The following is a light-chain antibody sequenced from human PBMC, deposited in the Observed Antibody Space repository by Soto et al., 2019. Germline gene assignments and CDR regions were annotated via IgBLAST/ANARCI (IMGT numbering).Light chain of an antibody. CDR1: SSVIGGYKY. Sequence: QSALTQPASVSGSPGQSITISCTGTSSVIGGYKYVSWYQQHPGKVPKLLIFDVNNRPSGVSDRFSGSKSGNTASLTITGLQAEDEAEYYCCSYTSSTSLIFGGGTKLTVL. V-gene: IGLV2-14*03. CDR2: DVN. J-gene: IGLJ2*01. CDR3: CSYTSSTSLI.